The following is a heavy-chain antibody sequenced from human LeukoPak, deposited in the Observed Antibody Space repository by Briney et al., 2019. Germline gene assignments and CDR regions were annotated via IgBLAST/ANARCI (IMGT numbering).Heavy chain of an antibody. Sequence: GGSLRLSCAASGFTFSSYSMNWVRQAPGKGLEWVSSISSSSSYIYYADSVKGRFTISRDNAKNSLYLQMNSLRADDTAVYYCARASRTSTDTAIFYWGQGTLVTVSS. CDR1: GFTFSSYS. J-gene: IGHJ4*02. V-gene: IGHV3-21*01. D-gene: IGHD5-18*01. CDR3: ARASRTSTDTAIFY. CDR2: ISSSSSYI.